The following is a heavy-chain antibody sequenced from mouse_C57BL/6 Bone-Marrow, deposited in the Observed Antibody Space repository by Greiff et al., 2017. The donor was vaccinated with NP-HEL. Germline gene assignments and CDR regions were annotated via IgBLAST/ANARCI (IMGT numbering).Heavy chain of an antibody. CDR2: ISDGGSYT. CDR1: GFTFSSYA. CDR3: ARPDYGPFDY. Sequence: DVQLVESGGGLVKPGGSLKLSCAASGFTFSSYAMSWVRQTPEKRLEWVATISDGGSYTYYPDNVKGRFTISRDNAKNNLYLQMSHLKSEDTAMYYCARPDYGPFDYWGQGTTLTVSS. V-gene: IGHV5-4*01. D-gene: IGHD1-1*02. J-gene: IGHJ2*01.